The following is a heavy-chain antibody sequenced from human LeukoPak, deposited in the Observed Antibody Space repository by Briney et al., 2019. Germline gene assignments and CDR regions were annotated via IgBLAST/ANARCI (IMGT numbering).Heavy chain of an antibody. Sequence: SETLSLTCTVSGGSISSSSYYWGWIRQPPGKGLEGIGSIYYSGSTYYNPSLKSRVAISVDTSKNQFSLKLSSVTAADTAVYYCARLGAGSYGFDYWGQGTLVTVSS. CDR2: IYYSGST. CDR1: GGSISSSSYY. D-gene: IGHD3-10*01. V-gene: IGHV4-39*01. J-gene: IGHJ4*02. CDR3: ARLGAGSYGFDY.